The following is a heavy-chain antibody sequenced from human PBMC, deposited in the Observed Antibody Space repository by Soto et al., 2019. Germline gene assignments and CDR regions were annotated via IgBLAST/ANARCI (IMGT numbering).Heavy chain of an antibody. V-gene: IGHV3-64D*08. J-gene: IGHJ6*02. CDR1: GFTFSSYA. CDR3: VNSLVIIGGGVSGMDV. D-gene: IGHD3-9*01. CDR2: ISSNGGST. Sequence: GGSLRLSCSASGFTFSSYAMHWVRQAPGKGLEYVSAISSNGGSTYYADSVKGRFTISRDNSKNTLYLQMSSLRAEDTAVYYCVNSLVIIGGGVSGMDVWGQGTTVTVSS.